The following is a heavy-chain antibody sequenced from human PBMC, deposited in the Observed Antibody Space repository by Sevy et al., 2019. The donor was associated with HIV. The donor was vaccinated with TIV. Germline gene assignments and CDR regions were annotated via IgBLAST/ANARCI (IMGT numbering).Heavy chain of an antibody. V-gene: IGHV3-33*06. Sequence: GESLKISCAASGFTFSSYGMHWVRQAPGKGLEWVAVVWFDGRNKYYADSVKGRFTISRDNSKNTLFLQMNSLRAEDTALYYCAKDGGPGGYGDTFDYWGQGTLVTVSS. CDR1: GFTFSSYG. CDR2: VWFDGRNK. J-gene: IGHJ4*02. CDR3: AKDGGPGGYGDTFDY. D-gene: IGHD4-17*01.